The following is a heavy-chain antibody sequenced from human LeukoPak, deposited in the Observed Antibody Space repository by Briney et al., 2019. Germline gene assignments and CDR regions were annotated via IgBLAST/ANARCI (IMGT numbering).Heavy chain of an antibody. CDR1: GFTFSSYA. CDR2: ISYDGNNK. Sequence: RRSPRLSSAASGFTFSSYAMHWVRQAPGKGLEWVAVISYDGNNKFYADSVKGRFTIYRDNTNNTLYLQMNSLRAEDTAVYYCARGASRGYCTSTSCLYWYFDLWGRGTLVTVSS. CDR3: ARGASRGYCTSTSCLYWYFDL. D-gene: IGHD2-2*01. J-gene: IGHJ2*01. V-gene: IGHV3-30*04.